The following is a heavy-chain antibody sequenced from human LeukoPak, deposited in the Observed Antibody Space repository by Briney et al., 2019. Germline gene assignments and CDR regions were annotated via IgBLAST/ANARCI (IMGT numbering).Heavy chain of an antibody. D-gene: IGHD4-23*01. CDR1: EFAFSTYN. Sequence: QPGGSLRLSCAASEFAFSTYNMNWVRQAPGKGLEWVSYISTGSSTTYYADSVKGRFTIPRDNVENSLYLQMNSLKDEDTAVYYCARVAAGYSVNYFDYWGQGTLVTVSS. CDR3: ARVAAGYSVNYFDY. CDR2: ISTGSSTT. V-gene: IGHV3-48*02. J-gene: IGHJ4*02.